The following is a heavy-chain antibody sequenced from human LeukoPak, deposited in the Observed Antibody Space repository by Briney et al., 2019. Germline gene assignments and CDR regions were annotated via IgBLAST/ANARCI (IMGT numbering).Heavy chain of an antibody. CDR1: GGSISSYY. Sequence: SETLSLTCSVSGGSISSYYWSWIRQPPGKGLEWIGYLYYSGSTTFDPSLKRRVTISVDTSTNQFSLKQRTVTAADTAAYYCAGGGSGISDALNIWGQGTMVTVSS. CDR3: AGGGSGISDALNI. CDR2: LYYSGST. V-gene: IGHV4-59*01. D-gene: IGHD3-10*01. J-gene: IGHJ3*02.